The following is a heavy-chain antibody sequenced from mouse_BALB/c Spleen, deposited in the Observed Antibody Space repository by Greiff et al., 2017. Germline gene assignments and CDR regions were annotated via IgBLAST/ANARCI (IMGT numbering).Heavy chain of an antibody. J-gene: IGHJ1*01. V-gene: IGHV3-8*02. CDR3: ARGNYRYDWYFDV. CDR1: GDSITSGY. D-gene: IGHD2-14*01. CDR2: ISYSGST. Sequence: DVKLQESGPSLVKPSQTLSLTCSVTGDSITSGYWNWVRKFPGNKLEYMGYISYSGSTYYNPSLKSRISITRDTSKTQYYLQLNSVTTEDTATDYYARGNYRYDWYFDVWGAGTTVTVSS.